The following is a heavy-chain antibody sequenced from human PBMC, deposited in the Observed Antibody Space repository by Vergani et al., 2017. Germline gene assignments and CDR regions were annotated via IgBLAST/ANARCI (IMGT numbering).Heavy chain of an antibody. J-gene: IGHJ4*02. D-gene: IGHD3-22*01. CDR3: ARDQAPYDSSGLDY. V-gene: IGHV3-53*01. Sequence: EVQLVESGGGLIQPGGSLRLSCAASGFTVSSNYMSWVRQAPGKGLEWVSVIYSGGSTYYADSVKGRFTISRDNSKNTLYLQMKSLRAEDTAVYYCARDQAPYDSSGLDYWGQGTLVTVSS. CDR2: IYSGGST. CDR1: GFTVSSNY.